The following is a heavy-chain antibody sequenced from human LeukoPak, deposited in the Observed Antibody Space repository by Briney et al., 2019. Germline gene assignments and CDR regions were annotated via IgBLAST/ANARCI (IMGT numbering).Heavy chain of an antibody. V-gene: IGHV3-21*01. J-gene: IGHJ4*02. Sequence: GGSLRLSCAASEFAFSSYSMNWFRQAPGKGLEWVASITSGSKYIFYADSVRGRFTISRDSAENSLFLHMKSLRADDTAVYYCARDEETVAGLNGFDLWGQGTLVTVSS. D-gene: IGHD6-19*01. CDR2: ITSGSKYI. CDR1: EFAFSSYS. CDR3: ARDEETVAGLNGFDL.